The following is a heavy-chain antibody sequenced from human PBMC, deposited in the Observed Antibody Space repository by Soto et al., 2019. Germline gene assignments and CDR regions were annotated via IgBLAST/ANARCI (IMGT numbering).Heavy chain of an antibody. V-gene: IGHV4-28*01. CDR2: IYYSGST. J-gene: IGHJ4*02. Sequence: SETLSLTCAVSGYSISRSNWWGWIRQPPGKRLEWIGYIYYSGSTYYNPSLKSRVTMSVDTSKNQFSLKLSSVTAVDTAVYYCARSRDGVVDHWGQGTLVTVSS. CDR1: GYSISRSNW. CDR3: ARSRDGVVDH. D-gene: IGHD2-15*01.